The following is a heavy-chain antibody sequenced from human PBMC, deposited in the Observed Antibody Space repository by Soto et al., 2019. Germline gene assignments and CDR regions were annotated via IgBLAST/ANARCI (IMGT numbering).Heavy chain of an antibody. V-gene: IGHV4-59*01. Sequence: SETLSLTCTVSGGSISSYYWSWIRQPPGKGLEWIGYIYYSGSTNYSPSLKSRVTISVDTSKNQFSLKLSSVTAADTAMYYCARQGMITRPEYGMDVWGQGTTVTVSS. D-gene: IGHD3-16*01. J-gene: IGHJ6*02. CDR1: GGSISSYY. CDR2: IYYSGST. CDR3: ARQGMITRPEYGMDV.